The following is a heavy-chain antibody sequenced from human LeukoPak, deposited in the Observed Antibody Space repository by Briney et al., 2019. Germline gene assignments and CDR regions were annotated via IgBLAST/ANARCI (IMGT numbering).Heavy chain of an antibody. J-gene: IGHJ4*02. CDR1: GYTFTGYY. Sequence: ASVKVSCKASGYTFTGYYMHWVRQAPGQGLEWMGWINPNSGGTNYAQKFQGRVTMTRDTSISTAYMELSRLRSDDTAVYYCARRVAATVAPFDYWGQGTLVTVSS. CDR2: INPNSGGT. D-gene: IGHD2-15*01. V-gene: IGHV1-2*02. CDR3: ARRVAATVAPFDY.